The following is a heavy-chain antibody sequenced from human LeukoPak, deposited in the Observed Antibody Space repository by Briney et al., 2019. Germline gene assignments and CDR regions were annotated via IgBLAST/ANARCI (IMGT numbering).Heavy chain of an antibody. CDR3: ARSQNYYGSGDY. V-gene: IGHV4-61*03. CDR1: GDSFSNGNYY. Sequence: PSETLSLTCIVSGDSFSNGNYYWSWLRQPPGKGVEWIGYIYYTGSTYYNPSLEGRVTISVDTSRNHFSVKLTSVTAADTAVYYCARSQNYYGSGDYWSQGTLVTVSS. CDR2: IYYTGST. J-gene: IGHJ4*02. D-gene: IGHD3-10*01.